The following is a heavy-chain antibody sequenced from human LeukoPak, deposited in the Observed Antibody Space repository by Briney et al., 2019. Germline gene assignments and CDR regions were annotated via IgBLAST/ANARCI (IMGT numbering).Heavy chain of an antibody. CDR2: IIPIFGTA. J-gene: IGHJ3*02. Sequence: WASVKVSCKASGGTFSSYAISWVRQAPGQGLGWMGRIIPIFGTANYAQKFQGRVTITTDESTSTAYMELSSLRSEDTAVYYCARGGTKKSYYYDSSGFPDAFDIWGQGTMVTVSS. D-gene: IGHD3-22*01. V-gene: IGHV1-69*05. CDR1: GGTFSSYA. CDR3: ARGGTKKSYYYDSSGFPDAFDI.